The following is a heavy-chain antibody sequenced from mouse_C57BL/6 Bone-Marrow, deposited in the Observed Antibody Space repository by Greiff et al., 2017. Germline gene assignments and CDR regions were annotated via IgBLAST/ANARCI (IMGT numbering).Heavy chain of an antibody. J-gene: IGHJ1*03. CDR2: ISYDGSN. CDR3: ASGGNYPWYFDD. Sequence: EVQRVESGPGLVKPSQSLSLTCSVTGYSITSGYYWYWFRQFPGNKLVWMGYISYDGSNYYNPSLKNRISITRDTSKNQFFLKLNAVTTEDTATYYGASGGNYPWYFDDWGKGTTVTVSS. V-gene: IGHV3-6*01. CDR1: GYSITSGYY. D-gene: IGHD2-1*01.